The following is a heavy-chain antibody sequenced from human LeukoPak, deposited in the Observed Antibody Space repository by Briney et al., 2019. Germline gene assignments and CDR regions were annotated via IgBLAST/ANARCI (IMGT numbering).Heavy chain of an antibody. Sequence: SETLSLTCTVSGGSIRSYYWSWIRQPPGKGLEWIGRIYTSGSTNYNPSLKSRVTISVDTSKNQFSLKLSSVTAADTAVYYCARAPARPRYYYYMDVWGKGTTVTVSS. CDR2: IYTSGST. D-gene: IGHD6-6*01. V-gene: IGHV4-4*08. J-gene: IGHJ6*03. CDR1: GGSIRSYY. CDR3: ARAPARPRYYYYMDV.